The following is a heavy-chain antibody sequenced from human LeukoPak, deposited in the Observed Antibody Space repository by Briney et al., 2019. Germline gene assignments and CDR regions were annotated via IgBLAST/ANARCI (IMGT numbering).Heavy chain of an antibody. D-gene: IGHD5-24*01. Sequence: GASVKVSCKASGGTFSSYAISWVRQAPGQGLEWMGGIIPIFGTANYAQKFQGRVTITADESTSTAHMELSSLRSEDTAVYYCARVPLIRDGYNNAYFDYWGQGTLVTVSS. CDR2: IIPIFGTA. CDR3: ARVPLIRDGYNNAYFDY. V-gene: IGHV1-69*13. CDR1: GGTFSSYA. J-gene: IGHJ4*02.